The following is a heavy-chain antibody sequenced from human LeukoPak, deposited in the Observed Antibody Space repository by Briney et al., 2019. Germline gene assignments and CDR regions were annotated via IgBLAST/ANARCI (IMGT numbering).Heavy chain of an antibody. Sequence: ASVKVSCKASGYTFTSYYMHWVRQAPGQGLEWMGIINPSGGSTSYAQKFQGRVTMTRDTSTSTLYMELSSLRSEDTAVYYCARDARGNSCDSRGYYYPLGYWGQGTLVTVSS. CDR1: GYTFTSYY. CDR3: ARDARGNSCDSRGYYYPLGY. J-gene: IGHJ4*02. D-gene: IGHD3-22*01. CDR2: INPSGGST. V-gene: IGHV1-46*01.